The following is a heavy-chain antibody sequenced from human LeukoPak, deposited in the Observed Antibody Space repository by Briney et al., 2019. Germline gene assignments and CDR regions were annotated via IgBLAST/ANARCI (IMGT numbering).Heavy chain of an antibody. Sequence: PSETLSLTCTVSGGSISSNSYFWGWIRQPPGKGLEWIGSIHYSGTTYYNPSLKCRVIISVDTSENQLSLKLSSVTAADTAVYYCARHGWNPAIAVIYGMDVWGQGTTVTVSS. J-gene: IGHJ6*02. D-gene: IGHD6-19*01. CDR1: GGSISSNSYF. CDR2: IHYSGTT. V-gene: IGHV4-39*01. CDR3: ARHGWNPAIAVIYGMDV.